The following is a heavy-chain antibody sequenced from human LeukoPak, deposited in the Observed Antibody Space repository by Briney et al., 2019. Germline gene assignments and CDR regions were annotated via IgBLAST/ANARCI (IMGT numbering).Heavy chain of an antibody. CDR3: AKDGPGYCSGGSCYAFDY. J-gene: IGHJ4*02. Sequence: GGSLRLSCAASGFTFSSYGMRWVRQAPGKGLEWVAVISYDGSNKYYADSVKGRFTISRDNSKNTLYLQMNSLRAEDTAVYYCAKDGPGYCSGGSCYAFDYWGQGTLVTVSS. CDR1: GFTFSSYG. V-gene: IGHV3-30*18. D-gene: IGHD2-15*01. CDR2: ISYDGSNK.